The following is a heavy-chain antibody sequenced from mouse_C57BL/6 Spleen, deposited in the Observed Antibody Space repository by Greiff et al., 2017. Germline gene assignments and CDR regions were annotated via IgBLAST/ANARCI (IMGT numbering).Heavy chain of an antibody. D-gene: IGHD1-1*01. Sequence: QVQLKQSGAELVMPGASVKLSCKASGYTFTSYWMHWVKQRPGQGLEWIGEIDPSDSYTNYNQKFKGKSTLTVDKSSSTAYMQLSSLTSEDSAVYYCARSYYCGSSSYYFDYWGQGTTLTVSS. CDR2: IDPSDSYT. V-gene: IGHV1-69*01. J-gene: IGHJ2*01. CDR3: ARSYYCGSSSYYFDY. CDR1: GYTFTSYW.